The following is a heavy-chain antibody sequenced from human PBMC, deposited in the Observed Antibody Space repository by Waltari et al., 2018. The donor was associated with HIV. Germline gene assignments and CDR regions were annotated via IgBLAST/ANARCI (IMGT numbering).Heavy chain of an antibody. CDR1: GGSISSSSYY. J-gene: IGHJ5*02. CDR3: ARAGTYDILTGYLNWFDP. CDR2: IYYSGST. V-gene: IGHV4-39*07. D-gene: IGHD3-9*01. Sequence: QLQLQESGPGLVKPSETLSLTCTVSGGSISSSSYYWGWIRQPPGKGLEWIGSIYYSGSTYCNRSLKSRVTISVDTSKNQFSLKLSSVTAADTAVYYCARAGTYDILTGYLNWFDPWGQGTLVTVSS.